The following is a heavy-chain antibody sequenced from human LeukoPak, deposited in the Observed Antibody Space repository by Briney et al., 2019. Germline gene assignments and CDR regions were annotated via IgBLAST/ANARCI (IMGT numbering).Heavy chain of an antibody. CDR3: ARDPAYSSSWYEN. CDR1: GYTFTGYY. J-gene: IGHJ4*02. CDR2: INPNSGGT. Sequence: ASVKVSCRASGYTFTGYYMHWVRQAPGQGLEWMGWINPNSGGTNYAQKFQGRVTMTRDTSISTAYMELSRLRSDDTAVYYCARDPAYSSSWYENWGQGTLVTVSS. D-gene: IGHD6-13*01. V-gene: IGHV1-2*02.